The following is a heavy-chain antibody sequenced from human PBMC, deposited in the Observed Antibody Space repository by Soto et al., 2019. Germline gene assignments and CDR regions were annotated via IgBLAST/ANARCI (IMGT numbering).Heavy chain of an antibody. V-gene: IGHV3-23*01. CDR3: AKDGNWNDLFAFDY. J-gene: IGHJ4*02. CDR1: GFTFSSYA. Sequence: EVQLLESVGGLVQPGGSLRLSCAASGFTFSSYAMSWFRQSPGKGLEWVSAISGSGGSTYYADSVKGRFTISRDNSKNTLYLQMNSLRAEDTDVYYCAKDGNWNDLFAFDYWGQGTLVTVSS. CDR2: ISGSGGST. D-gene: IGHD1-1*01.